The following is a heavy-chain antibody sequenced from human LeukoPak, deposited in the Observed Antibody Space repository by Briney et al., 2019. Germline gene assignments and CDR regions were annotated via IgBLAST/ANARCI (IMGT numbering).Heavy chain of an antibody. CDR3: ARDMAPGAVAGIAHSL. D-gene: IGHD6-19*01. CDR1: GLTFSSSW. J-gene: IGHJ4*02. Sequence: GGSLRLSCAVSGLTFSSSWMDWVRQAPGKGLEWVASINPDGNKKYSADSVKGRFTISRDNAENSLYLQMNSLRVEDTAFYYCARDMAPGAVAGIAHSLWGQGTLVTVSS. CDR2: INPDGNKK. V-gene: IGHV3-7*01.